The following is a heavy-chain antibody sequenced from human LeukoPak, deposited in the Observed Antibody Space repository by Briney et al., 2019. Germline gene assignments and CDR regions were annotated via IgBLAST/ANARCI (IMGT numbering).Heavy chain of an antibody. CDR3: AKDPFYYGTGGPT. Sequence: PGGSLRLSCAPSGFTVSDYAMSWVRQAPGKGLEWVSSIGHTVGITYYTEAVKRRFIISRDSSKNTVVLRMNSLRAEDTAVYYCAKDPFYYGTGGPTWGQGTQVTVSS. CDR2: IGHTVGIT. D-gene: IGHD3-10*01. J-gene: IGHJ4*02. CDR1: GFTVSDYA. V-gene: IGHV3-23*01.